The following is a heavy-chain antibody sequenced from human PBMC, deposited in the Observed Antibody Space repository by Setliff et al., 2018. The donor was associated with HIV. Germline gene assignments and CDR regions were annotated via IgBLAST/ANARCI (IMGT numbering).Heavy chain of an antibody. CDR2: INDNGST. D-gene: IGHD5-12*01. Sequence: PSETLSLTCAVYGGPFSGYYWSWIRQPPGKGLEWIGEINDNGSTNYNPSLKSRVTISVDKSKNQFSLRLNSVTAADTAAYYCARGDGYRGNDAYYDTGLDVWGQGITVTVSS. J-gene: IGHJ6*02. CDR1: GGPFSGYY. CDR3: ARGDGYRGNDAYYDTGLDV. V-gene: IGHV4-34*01.